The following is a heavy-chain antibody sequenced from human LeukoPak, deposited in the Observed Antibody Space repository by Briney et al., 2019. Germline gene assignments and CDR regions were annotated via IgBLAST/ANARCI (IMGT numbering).Heavy chain of an antibody. Sequence: SQTLSPTCAVSGGSISSGGYSWSWIRQPPGKGLEWIGYIYHSGSTYYNPSLKSRVTISVDRSKNQFSLKLSSVTAADTAVYYCARDDCSGGSCYSDYWGQGTLVTVSS. CDR1: GGSISSGGYS. J-gene: IGHJ4*02. CDR3: ARDDCSGGSCYSDY. V-gene: IGHV4-30-2*01. D-gene: IGHD2-15*01. CDR2: IYHSGST.